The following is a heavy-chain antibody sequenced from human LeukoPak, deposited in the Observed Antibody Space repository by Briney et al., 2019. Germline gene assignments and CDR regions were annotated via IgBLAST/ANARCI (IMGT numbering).Heavy chain of an antibody. Sequence: GGSLRLSCAASGFTVSSNYMSWVRQAPGKGLEWVSVIYSGGSTYYADSVKGRFTISRDNSRNTLYLQMNSLRAEDTAIYYCAFRSTVTSFVYWGQGTLVTVSS. CDR2: IYSGGST. CDR3: AFRSTVTSFVY. D-gene: IGHD4-17*01. J-gene: IGHJ4*02. V-gene: IGHV3-53*01. CDR1: GFTVSSNY.